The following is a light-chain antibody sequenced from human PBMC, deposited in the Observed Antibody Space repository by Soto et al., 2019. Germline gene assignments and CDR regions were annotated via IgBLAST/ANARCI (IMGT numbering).Light chain of an antibody. CDR3: QLYDSSSYT. CDR1: QSITSSY. J-gene: IGKJ2*01. V-gene: IGKV3-20*01. Sequence: PGERATLSCRASQSITSSYLAWYQQKPGQAPRLLIYGASRRATDIPDRFSGSGSGTDFTLTISRLEPEDFEVYYCQLYDSSSYTFGQGTKVDIK. CDR2: GAS.